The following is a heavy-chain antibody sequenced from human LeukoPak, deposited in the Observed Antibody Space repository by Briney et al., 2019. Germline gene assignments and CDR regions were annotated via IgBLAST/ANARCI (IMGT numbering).Heavy chain of an antibody. Sequence: PSETLSLTCTVSGGSISSSSYYWGWIRQPPGRGLEWIGSIYYSGSTYYNPSLKSRVTISVDTSKNQFSLKLSSVTAADTAVYYCATDYGGERAFDYWGQGTLVTVSS. D-gene: IGHD4-23*01. CDR3: ATDYGGERAFDY. V-gene: IGHV4-39*01. CDR2: IYYSGST. J-gene: IGHJ4*02. CDR1: GGSISSSSYY.